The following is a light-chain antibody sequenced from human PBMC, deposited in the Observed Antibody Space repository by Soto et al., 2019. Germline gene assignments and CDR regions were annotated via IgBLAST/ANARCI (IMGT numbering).Light chain of an antibody. J-gene: IGKJ1*01. Sequence: EMVMTQSPDTLSVSPGERVTLSCRASESVRSNLAWYQQKPGQPPRLLIYGASTRANGIPARFSGSGSETDFTLTISSLQSEDFAVYYCQQYDNWPPWTFGQGTRVEIK. CDR3: QQYDNWPPWT. V-gene: IGKV3-15*01. CDR1: ESVRSN. CDR2: GAS.